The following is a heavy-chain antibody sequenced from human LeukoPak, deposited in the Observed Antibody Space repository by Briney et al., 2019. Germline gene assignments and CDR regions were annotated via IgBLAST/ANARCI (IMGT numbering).Heavy chain of an antibody. CDR1: GGSISSSSYY. V-gene: IGHV4-39*07. D-gene: IGHD3-10*01. J-gene: IGHJ6*03. CDR3: ARDRLVLLWFGELLTYYYMDV. CDR2: INHSGST. Sequence: SETLSLTCTVSGGSISSSSYYWGWIRQPPGKGLEWIGEINHSGSTNYNPSLKSRVTISVDTSKNQFSLKLSSVTAADTAVYYCARDRLVLLWFGELLTYYYMDVWGKGTTVTVSS.